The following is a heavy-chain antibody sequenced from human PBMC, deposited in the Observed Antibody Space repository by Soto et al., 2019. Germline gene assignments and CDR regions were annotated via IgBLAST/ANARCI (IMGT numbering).Heavy chain of an antibody. CDR1: GYTFTSYG. CDR3: ASFSIAAADPYGMDV. V-gene: IGHV1-18*01. J-gene: IGHJ6*02. CDR2: ISAYNGNT. Sequence: QVQLVQSGAEVKKPGASVKVSCKASGYTFTSYGISWVRQAPGQGLEWMGWISAYNGNTNYAQKLQGRVTMNTDTPTSTAYMELRSLRSDDTAVYYCASFSIAAADPYGMDVWGQGTTVTVSS. D-gene: IGHD6-13*01.